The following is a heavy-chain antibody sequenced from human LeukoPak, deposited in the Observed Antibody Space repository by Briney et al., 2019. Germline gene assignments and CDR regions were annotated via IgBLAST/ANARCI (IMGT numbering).Heavy chain of an antibody. Sequence: GGSLRLSCAASGFTFSNYSMHWVRQAPGKGLEWVAVIWYDGSNKYYADSVKGRFTISRDNSKNTLYLQMNSLRAEDTAMYYCAKYDNSGRAGGYWGQGTLVTVSS. V-gene: IGHV3-33*06. J-gene: IGHJ4*02. D-gene: IGHD3-22*01. CDR1: GFTFSNYS. CDR3: AKYDNSGRAGGY. CDR2: IWYDGSNK.